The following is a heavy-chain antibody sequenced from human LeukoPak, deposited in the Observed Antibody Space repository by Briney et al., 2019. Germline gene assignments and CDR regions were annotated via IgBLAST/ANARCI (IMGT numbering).Heavy chain of an antibody. CDR1: GYTFTSYY. CDR2: INPSGGST. D-gene: IGHD6-13*01. V-gene: IGHV1-46*01. J-gene: IGHJ6*03. CDR3: ARGGGRIAAAGSEPYYYYMDV. Sequence: ASAKVSCKASGYTFTSYYMHWVRQAPGQGLEWMGIINPSGGSTSYAQKFQGRVTMTRDMSTSTVYMELSSLRSEDTAVYYCARGGGRIAAAGSEPYYYYMDVWGKGTTVTVSS.